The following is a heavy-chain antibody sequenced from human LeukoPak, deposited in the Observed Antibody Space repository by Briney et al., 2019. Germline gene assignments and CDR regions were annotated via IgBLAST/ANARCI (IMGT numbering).Heavy chain of an antibody. CDR2: IIPIFGTA. D-gene: IGHD2-15*01. Sequence: SVKVSCKASGGTFSSYAISWVRQAPGQGLEWMGGIIPIFGTANYAQKFQGRVTITTDESTSTAYMELSSLRSEDTAVYYCARLYCSCGSCVDYFDYWGQGTLVTISS. CDR1: GGTFSSYA. CDR3: ARLYCSCGSCVDYFDY. J-gene: IGHJ4*02. V-gene: IGHV1-69*05.